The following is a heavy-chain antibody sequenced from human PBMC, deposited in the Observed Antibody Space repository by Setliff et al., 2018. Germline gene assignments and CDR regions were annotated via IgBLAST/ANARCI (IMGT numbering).Heavy chain of an antibody. V-gene: IGHV4-34*01. J-gene: IGHJ6*02. CDR2: INHRGST. Sequence: PSETLSLTCTVYGGSFSNYYWSWIRQPPGKGLEWIEEINHRGSTNYSPSLRSRVTMSVDPSKKQLSLKLTTVTAADTAVYYCARDRTAYTYGLDVWGQGTTVTVSS. CDR3: ARDRTAYTYGLDV. CDR1: GGSFSNYY. D-gene: IGHD3-16*01.